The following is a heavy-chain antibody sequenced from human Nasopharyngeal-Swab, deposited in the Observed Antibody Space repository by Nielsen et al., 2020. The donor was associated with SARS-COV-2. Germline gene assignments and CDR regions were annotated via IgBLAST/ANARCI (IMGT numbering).Heavy chain of an antibody. J-gene: IGHJ5*02. CDR1: RVSITSQY. CDR2: ICHNSGT. V-gene: IGHV4-59*11. CDR3: AKEGATGWFDP. Sequence: SETLPLTCTVSRVSITSQYWSWIRQPPGKGLEWIGYICHNSGTSYNPSLKSRVTMFMDTSKNQFSLRLRSVTAADTAVYYCAKEGATGWFDPWGQGTLVTVSS.